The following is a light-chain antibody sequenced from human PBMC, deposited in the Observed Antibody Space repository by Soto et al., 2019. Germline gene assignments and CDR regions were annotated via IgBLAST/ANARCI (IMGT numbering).Light chain of an antibody. CDR1: QSVSTS. V-gene: IGKV3D-11*02. CDR2: GAS. Sequence: IVLTQSPATLSLSPGERAALSCRASQSVSTSLAWYQHKPGQAPRLIIYGASKRAPGIPARFSGSGPGTDFTLTISSPEPEDFAVYYCQVRDVWPTFGQGTKV. J-gene: IGKJ1*01. CDR3: QVRDVWPT.